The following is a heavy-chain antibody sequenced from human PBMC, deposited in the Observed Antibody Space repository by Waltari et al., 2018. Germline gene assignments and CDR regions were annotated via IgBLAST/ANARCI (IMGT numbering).Heavy chain of an antibody. D-gene: IGHD3-3*01. CDR1: GFTFSSYC. V-gene: IGHV3-30*02. J-gene: IGHJ6*03. CDR3: AKRGGDFWSGPRYYMDV. CDR2: IRYDGSNK. Sequence: QVQLVESGGGVVQPGGSLRLSCAASGFTFSSYCMHWVRQAPGKGLEWVAFIRYDGSNKYYADSVKGRFTISRDNSKNTLYLQMNSLRAEDTAVYYCAKRGGDFWSGPRYYMDVWGKGTTVTVSS.